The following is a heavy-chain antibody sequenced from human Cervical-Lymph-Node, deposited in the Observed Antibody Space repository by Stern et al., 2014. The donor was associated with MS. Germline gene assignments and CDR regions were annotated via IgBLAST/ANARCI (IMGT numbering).Heavy chain of an antibody. CDR2: FDPEDGET. D-gene: IGHD3-3*01. Sequence: QVQLVQSGAEVKKPGASVKVSCKVSGYTLTELSMHWVRQAPGKGLEWMGDFDPEDGETIYTQKFQGRVTMTEDTSPDNTYMELSSLRSEDAAVYYCATDRDDFRSGYSAPTKGYGLDVWGQGTTVTVTS. CDR1: GYTLTELS. V-gene: IGHV1-24*01. J-gene: IGHJ6*02. CDR3: ATDRDDFRSGYSAPTKGYGLDV.